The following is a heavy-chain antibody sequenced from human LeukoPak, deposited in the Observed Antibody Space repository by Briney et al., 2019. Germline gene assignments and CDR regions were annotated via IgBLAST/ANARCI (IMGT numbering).Heavy chain of an antibody. J-gene: IGHJ4*02. V-gene: IGHV3-15*01. CDR3: TTRFPAGTADY. CDR1: GFTFSNAW. D-gene: IGHD6-19*01. Sequence: GGSLRLSCAASGFTFSNAWMSWVRQAPGKGLEWVGRIKSKTDGGTTDYAAPVKGRFTISRDDSKNTLSLQMNSLKTEDTAVYYCTTRFPAGTADYWGQGTLVTVSS. CDR2: IKSKTDGGTT.